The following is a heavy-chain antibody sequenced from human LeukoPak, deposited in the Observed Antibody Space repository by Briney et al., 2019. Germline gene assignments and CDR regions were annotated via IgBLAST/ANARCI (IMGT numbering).Heavy chain of an antibody. CDR1: GGSVSSGSYY. CDR3: ARDEAAAGIGY. Sequence: SETLSLTCTVSGGSVSSGSYYWSWIRQPPGKGLEWIGYIYYSGSTNYNPSLKSRVTISVDTSKNQFSLKLSSVTAADTAVYYCARDEAAAGIGYWGRGTLVTVSS. CDR2: IYYSGST. D-gene: IGHD6-13*01. V-gene: IGHV4-61*01. J-gene: IGHJ4*02.